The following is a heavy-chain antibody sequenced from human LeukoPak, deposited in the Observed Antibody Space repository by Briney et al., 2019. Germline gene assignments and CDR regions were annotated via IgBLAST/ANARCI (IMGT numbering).Heavy chain of an antibody. J-gene: IGHJ1*01. CDR2: VSGDGGRT. D-gene: IGHD2-2*01. CDR1: GVTFDEVA. Sequence: GGSLRLSCAASGVTFDEVAMHWVREAPGRGLGWGSFVSGDGGRTDYADSVKGRFTISRDNSKNSLYLQMNSLTAEDTAFYFRARDRMSRAPTYFHHWGQGTLVTVSA. CDR3: ARDRMSRAPTYFHH. V-gene: IGHV3-43*02.